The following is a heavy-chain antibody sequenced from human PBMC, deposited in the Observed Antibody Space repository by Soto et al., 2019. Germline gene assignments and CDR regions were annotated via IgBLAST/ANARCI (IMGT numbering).Heavy chain of an antibody. CDR1: GVSITSGSYY. Sequence: HVQLQESGPGPVTPSQTLSLSCTVSGVSITSGSYYWTWVRQSPGKGLEWIGYIYYSGNTYYNPSRSGRATISVETSNNQFSLKLTSVTAADTAVYYCARGGYDTSGQTFIGGGPGCWCQGTLVSDSS. D-gene: IGHD3-22*01. CDR3: ARGGYDTSGQTFIGGGPGC. J-gene: IGHJ4*02. V-gene: IGHV4-30-4*01. CDR2: IYYSGNT.